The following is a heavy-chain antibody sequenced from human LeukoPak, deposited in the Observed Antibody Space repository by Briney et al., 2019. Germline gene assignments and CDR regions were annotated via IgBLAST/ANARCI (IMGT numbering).Heavy chain of an antibody. CDR1: GFTFSSYE. Sequence: GGSLRLSCAASGFTFSSYEMNWVRQAPGKGLEWVSYISSSGSTIYYADSVKGRFTISRDNSKNTLYLQMNSLRAEDTAVYYCARDGYNSHFDYWGQGTLVTISS. CDR3: ARDGYNSHFDY. CDR2: ISSSGSTI. V-gene: IGHV3-48*03. D-gene: IGHD5-24*01. J-gene: IGHJ4*02.